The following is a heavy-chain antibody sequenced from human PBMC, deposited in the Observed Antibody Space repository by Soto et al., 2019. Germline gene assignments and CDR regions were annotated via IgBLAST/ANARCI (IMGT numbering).Heavy chain of an antibody. CDR2: IYWDDDK. CDR3: AHKATLLWFGEFPRHNWFDP. J-gene: IGHJ5*02. Sequence: ASGPTLVNPTQTLTLTCTFSGFSLSTSGVGVGWIRQPPGKALEWLALIYWDDDKRYSPSLKSRLTITKDTSKNQVVLTMTNMDPVDTATYYCAHKATLLWFGEFPRHNWFDPWGQGTLVTVSS. V-gene: IGHV2-5*02. CDR1: GFSLSTSGVG. D-gene: IGHD3-10*01.